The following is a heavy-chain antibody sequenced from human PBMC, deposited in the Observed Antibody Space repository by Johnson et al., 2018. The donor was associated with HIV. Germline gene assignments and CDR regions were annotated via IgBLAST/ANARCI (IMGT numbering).Heavy chain of an antibody. V-gene: IGHV3-33*06. CDR2: IWYDGSNK. J-gene: IGHJ3*02. Sequence: VQLVESGGGVVQPGRSLRLSCAASGFTFSSYGMYWVRQAPGKGLEWVAVIWYDGSNKYYADSVKGRFTISKDNSRNTLFLHMNSLRAEDTAVYYCAKHIVLVVYAIGAAFDIWGQGTMVTVSS. CDR1: GFTFSSYG. CDR3: AKHIVLVVYAIGAAFDI. D-gene: IGHD2-8*02.